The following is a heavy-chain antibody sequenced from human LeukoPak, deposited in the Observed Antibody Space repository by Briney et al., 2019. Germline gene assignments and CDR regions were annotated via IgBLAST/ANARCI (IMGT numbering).Heavy chain of an antibody. V-gene: IGHV4-34*01. J-gene: IGHJ4*02. CDR2: INHSGST. CDR3: ARVYGSGSYYNTY. D-gene: IGHD3-10*01. CDR1: GGSFSGYY. Sequence: SETLSLTCAVYGGSFSGYYWSWIRQPPGKGLEWIGEINHSGSTNYNPSLKSRVTISVDTSKNQFSLKLSSVTAADTAVYYCARVYGSGSYYNTYWGQGTLVTVSS.